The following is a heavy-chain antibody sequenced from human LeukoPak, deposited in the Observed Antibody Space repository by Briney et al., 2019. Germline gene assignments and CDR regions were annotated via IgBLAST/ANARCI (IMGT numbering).Heavy chain of an antibody. V-gene: IGHV4-59*11. J-gene: IGHJ3*02. Sequence: SETLSLTCAVSDDSFSSHYRTWIRQPPGKGLEWIGYISYIESTNYNPSLKSRVTISIDTSKNQFSLKLSSVTAADTAVYYCARDLVTVTKGFDIWGQGTMVSVSS. D-gene: IGHD4-17*01. CDR2: ISYIEST. CDR3: ARDLVTVTKGFDI. CDR1: DDSFSSHY.